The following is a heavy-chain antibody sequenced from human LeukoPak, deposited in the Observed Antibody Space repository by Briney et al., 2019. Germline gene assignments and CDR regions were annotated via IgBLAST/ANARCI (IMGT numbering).Heavy chain of an antibody. J-gene: IGHJ4*02. V-gene: IGHV3-21*01. CDR3: ARAWGGPSCSGGNCYSGFDF. D-gene: IGHD2-15*01. Sequence: PGGSLRLSCSASGFSFSTYTLNWVRQAPGKGLEWVSSVSSSSSYIYYADSVKGRSTISRDNAKNSLSLQMNSLRAEDTAVYYCARAWGGPSCSGGNCYSGFDFWGQGTLVTVSS. CDR1: GFSFSTYT. CDR2: VSSSSSYI.